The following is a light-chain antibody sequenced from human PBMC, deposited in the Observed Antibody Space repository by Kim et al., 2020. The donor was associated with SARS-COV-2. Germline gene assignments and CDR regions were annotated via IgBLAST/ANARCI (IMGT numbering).Light chain of an antibody. Sequence: SVGDRAPTTGRGRQGISSDLNWYRQKPGKVPKLLIYSASNLQSGGPSRFSGSGSGTDFTLTISSLQPEDVATYYGRRTYNAPRGTFGGGTKVDIK. CDR3: RRTYNAPRGT. CDR2: SAS. J-gene: IGKJ4*01. CDR1: QGISSD. V-gene: IGKV1-27*01.